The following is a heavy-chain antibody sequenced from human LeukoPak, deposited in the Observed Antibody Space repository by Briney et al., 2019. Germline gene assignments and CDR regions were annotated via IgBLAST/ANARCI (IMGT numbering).Heavy chain of an antibody. CDR2: ISAYNGNT. CDR3: ARESSIAARILQD. D-gene: IGHD6-6*01. Sequence: GASVKVSCKASGYTFTTYGISWVRQAPGQGLEWMGWISAYNGNTTYAQKLQGRVTMTTDTSTSTAYVELRSLRSDDTAVYYCARESSIAARILQDWGQGTLVTVSS. V-gene: IGHV1-18*01. CDR1: GYTFTTYG. J-gene: IGHJ1*01.